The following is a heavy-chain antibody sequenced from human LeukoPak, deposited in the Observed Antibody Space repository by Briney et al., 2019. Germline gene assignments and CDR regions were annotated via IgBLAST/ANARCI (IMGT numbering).Heavy chain of an antibody. Sequence: SETPSLTCAVYGESFSGYYWSWIRRPPGKGLEWIGEINHSGSTNYNPSLKSRVTISVDTSKNQFSLKLSSVTAADTAVYYCARVVRITMIVVVTRDAFDIWGQGTMVTVSS. D-gene: IGHD3-22*01. V-gene: IGHV4-34*01. CDR2: INHSGST. J-gene: IGHJ3*02. CDR3: ARVVRITMIVVVTRDAFDI. CDR1: GESFSGYY.